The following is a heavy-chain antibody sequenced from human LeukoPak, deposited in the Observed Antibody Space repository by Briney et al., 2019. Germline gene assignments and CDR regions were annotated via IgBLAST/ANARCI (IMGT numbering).Heavy chain of an antibody. CDR2: IYPGDSDT. D-gene: IGHD6-19*01. J-gene: IGHJ4*02. Sequence: GESLKISCKGSGYSFTSYWIGWVRQMPGKGLEWMGIIYPGDSDTRYSPSFRGQVTISADRSISTAYLQWSSLKASDTAMYYCARHTLTGAVAGTADYWGQGTLVTVSS. CDR3: ARHTLTGAVAGTADY. CDR1: GYSFTSYW. V-gene: IGHV5-51*01.